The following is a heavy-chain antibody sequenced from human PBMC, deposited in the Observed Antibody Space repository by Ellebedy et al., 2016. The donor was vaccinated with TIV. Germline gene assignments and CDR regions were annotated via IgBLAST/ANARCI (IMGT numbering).Heavy chain of an antibody. Sequence: SETLSLTCTVSGGSISSSPYYWGWIRQPPGKGLEWIGTIYYSGNTYYNPSLKSRVTISVDTSKNQFSLKLSSVTAADTAVYYCARGGAMYFRGWFDPWGQGTLVSVSS. D-gene: IGHD2-21*01. CDR2: IYYSGNT. CDR1: GGSISSSPYY. J-gene: IGHJ5*02. CDR3: ARGGAMYFRGWFDP. V-gene: IGHV4-39*01.